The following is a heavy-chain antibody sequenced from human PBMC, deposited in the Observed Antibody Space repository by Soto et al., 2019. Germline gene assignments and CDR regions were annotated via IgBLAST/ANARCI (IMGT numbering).Heavy chain of an antibody. J-gene: IGHJ4*02. D-gene: IGHD1-1*01. CDR2: VSYTGST. CDR3: ARLSVDLNDYWSLDS. Sequence: PSETLSLTCTVSGGSISSYYWSWIRQPPGKGLEWIGYVSYTGSTYYNPSLQSRVTISLGTSMNRFSLKVASVTAADTAVYYCARLSVDLNDYWSLDSWGQGTLVTVSS. V-gene: IGHV4-59*13. CDR1: GGSISSYY.